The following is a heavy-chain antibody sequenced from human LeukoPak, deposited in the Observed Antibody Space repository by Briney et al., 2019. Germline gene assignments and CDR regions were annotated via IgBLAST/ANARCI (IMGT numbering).Heavy chain of an antibody. J-gene: IGHJ4*02. Sequence: PGGSLRLSCAASGFTFSNYWMHWVRQAPGKGLVWDSGINSDGSSRNYADSVKGRFTISRDNAKNTLYLQTNSLRAEDTAVYYCASASSHRIAAGGDSWGQGTLVTVSS. CDR1: GFTFSNYW. D-gene: IGHD6-13*01. CDR2: INSDGSSR. V-gene: IGHV3-74*01. CDR3: ASASSHRIAAGGDS.